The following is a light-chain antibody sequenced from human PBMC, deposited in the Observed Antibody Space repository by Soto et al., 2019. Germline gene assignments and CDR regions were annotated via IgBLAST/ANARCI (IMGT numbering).Light chain of an antibody. J-gene: IGKJ5*01. CDR3: QQRSNWIT. CDR1: QSVSNTY. Sequence: EIVLTQSPGTLSLSPGERATLSCRAGQSVSNTYLAWYQQKPGQTPRLLIYGASSRATGIPDRFSGSGSGTDFTLTISSLEPEDFAVYYCQQRSNWITFGQGTRLEI. V-gene: IGKV3D-20*02. CDR2: GAS.